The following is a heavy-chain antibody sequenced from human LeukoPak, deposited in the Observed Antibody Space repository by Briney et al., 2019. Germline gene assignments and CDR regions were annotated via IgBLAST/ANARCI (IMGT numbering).Heavy chain of an antibody. Sequence: ASVKVSCKASGYTFTGYYMHWVRQAPGQGLEWMGWINPNSGGTNYAQKFQGRVTMTRDTSISTAYMELSRLRSDDTAVSCCARDILDIVVVPAARWVDYWGQGTLVTVSS. D-gene: IGHD2-2*03. CDR3: ARDILDIVVVPAARWVDY. CDR2: INPNSGGT. CDR1: GYTFTGYY. J-gene: IGHJ4*02. V-gene: IGHV1-2*02.